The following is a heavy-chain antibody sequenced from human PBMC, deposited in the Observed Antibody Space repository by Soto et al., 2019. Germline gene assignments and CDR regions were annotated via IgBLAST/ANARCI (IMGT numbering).Heavy chain of an antibody. D-gene: IGHD3-10*01. CDR2: ILNDGSNR. CDR3: ARDDEYSGNGMDV. CDR1: GFTFSNYG. Sequence: QVQLVESGGGVVQPGRSLRLSCAASGFTFSNYGMHWVRQAPVKGLEWVAVILNDGSNRYHADSVKDRFTISRDNSKNMLYLQMNSLRAEDKSVYYCARDDEYSGNGMDVWGQGTTVTVS. V-gene: IGHV3-33*01. J-gene: IGHJ6*02.